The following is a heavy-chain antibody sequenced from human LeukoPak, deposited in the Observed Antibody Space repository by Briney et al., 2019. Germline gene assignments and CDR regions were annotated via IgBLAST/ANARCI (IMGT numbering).Heavy chain of an antibody. CDR3: ARGPYGDYGDGGWFDP. D-gene: IGHD4-17*01. V-gene: IGHV1-8*03. CDR2: MNPNSGNT. Sequence: ASVKVSCKASGYTFTSYDINWVRQATGQGLEWMGWMNPNSGNTGYAQKFQGRVTITRNTSISTAYMELSSLRSEDTAVYYCARGPYGDYGDGGWFDPWGQGTLVTVSS. CDR1: GYTFTSYD. J-gene: IGHJ5*02.